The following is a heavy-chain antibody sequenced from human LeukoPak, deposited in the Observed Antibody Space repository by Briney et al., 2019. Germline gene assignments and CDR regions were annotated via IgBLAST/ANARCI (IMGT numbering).Heavy chain of an antibody. J-gene: IGHJ4*02. CDR1: GFTFSNYW. V-gene: IGHV3-7*04. Sequence: GGSLRLSCAASGFTFSNYWMTWVRQAPGKGLEWVANIKRDGSARNYVDSVKGRFTVSRDNAKNSLYLQMNTLRVEDTAVYYCARGDWEPSDYWGQGTLVTVSS. CDR2: IKRDGSAR. D-gene: IGHD1-14*01. CDR3: ARGDWEPSDY.